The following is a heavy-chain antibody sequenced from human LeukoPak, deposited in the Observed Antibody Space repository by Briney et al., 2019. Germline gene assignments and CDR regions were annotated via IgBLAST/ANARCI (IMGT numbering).Heavy chain of an antibody. D-gene: IGHD3-22*01. Sequence: GGSLRLSCAASGFTFSSYAMNWLRQAPGKGLERVSYLSGRSDSIYYAESVKGRFTISRDNAKNSLYLQMNSLRDEDTAVYYCARDFRYRDSSGYYSFDYWGQGTLVTVSS. CDR2: LSGRSDSI. V-gene: IGHV3-48*02. CDR1: GFTFSSYA. J-gene: IGHJ4*02. CDR3: ARDFRYRDSSGYYSFDY.